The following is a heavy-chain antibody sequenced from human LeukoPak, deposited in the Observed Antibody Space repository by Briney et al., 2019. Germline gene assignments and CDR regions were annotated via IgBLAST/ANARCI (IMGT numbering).Heavy chain of an antibody. CDR2: ISYDGSNK. CDR1: GFTFSSYA. J-gene: IGHJ4*02. Sequence: PGGSLRLSCAASGFTFSSYAMHWVRQAPGKGLEWVAVISYDGSNKYYADSVKGRFTISRDNSKNTLYLQMNSLRAEDTAVYYCASLPDVLTPVDYWGQGTLVTVSS. CDR3: ASLPDVLTPVDY. D-gene: IGHD4/OR15-4a*01. V-gene: IGHV3-30-3*01.